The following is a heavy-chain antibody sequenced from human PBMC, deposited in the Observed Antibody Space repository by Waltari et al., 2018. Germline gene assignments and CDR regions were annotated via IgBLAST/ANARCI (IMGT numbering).Heavy chain of an antibody. J-gene: IGHJ2*01. CDR3: ARGLQL. CDR2: IEGDGSET. CDR1: GCNFSLHW. D-gene: IGHD2-15*01. V-gene: IGHV3-7*01. Sequence: EEQLVESGGDLVQPGGSLRLSCAASGCNFSLHWMNWVRQAPGKGLQWVANIEGDGSETNYVDSVKGRFTISRDNAKNSLYLQMNSLRTDDTALYYCARGLQLWGRGTLVTVSS.